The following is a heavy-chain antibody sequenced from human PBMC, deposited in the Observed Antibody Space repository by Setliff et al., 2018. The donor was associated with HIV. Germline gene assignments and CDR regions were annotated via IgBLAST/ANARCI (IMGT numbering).Heavy chain of an antibody. V-gene: IGHV4-34*01. CDR1: GGSFSGDY. Sequence: SETLSLTCAVYGGSFSGDYWVWIRQSPGKGLEWIGDISQTRSTNYDPSLKSRVTISLDTSTNQLSLKLTSVSAADTAVYYCARGRLRTVTSLIKKRASYTWLDPWGQGTLVTVSS. D-gene: IGHD3-16*01. J-gene: IGHJ5*02. CDR3: ARGRLRTVTSLIKKRASYTWLDP. CDR2: ISQTRST.